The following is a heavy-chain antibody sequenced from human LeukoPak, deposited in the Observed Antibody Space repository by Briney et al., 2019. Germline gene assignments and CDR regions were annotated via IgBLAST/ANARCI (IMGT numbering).Heavy chain of an antibody. V-gene: IGHV4-38-2*02. CDR1: GGSISSDYY. Sequence: SETLSLTCTVTGGSISSDYYWGWIRQPPGKGLEWIGSIYHSGSTYYNPSLKSRVTISVDTSKNQFSLKLSSVTAADTAVYYCARDYVWFGEYYYFDYWGQGTLVTVSS. J-gene: IGHJ4*02. CDR3: ARDYVWFGEYYYFDY. CDR2: IYHSGST. D-gene: IGHD3-10*01.